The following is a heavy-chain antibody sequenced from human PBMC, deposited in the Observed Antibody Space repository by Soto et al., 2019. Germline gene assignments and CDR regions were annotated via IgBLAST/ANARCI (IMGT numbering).Heavy chain of an antibody. CDR2: ISHDGNKT. CDR1: GFTLSDYA. Sequence: QLQLVESGGGVVQPGKPLRLSCAASGFTLSDYAIHWVRQAPGKGLEWVAMISHDGNKTYHAESVRGRFTISRDNSKNTVSLHMNSLRSGDTALYYCATRDYADYGWFDPWGQGTLVTVSS. J-gene: IGHJ5*02. V-gene: IGHV3-30-3*01. CDR3: ATRDYADYGWFDP. D-gene: IGHD4-17*01.